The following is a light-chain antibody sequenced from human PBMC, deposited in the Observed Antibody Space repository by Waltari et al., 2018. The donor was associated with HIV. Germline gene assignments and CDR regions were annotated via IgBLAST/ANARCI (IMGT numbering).Light chain of an antibody. CDR3: AAWDDSLSGYV. CDR2: RNN. J-gene: IGLJ1*01. Sequence: QSVLTQPPSASGTPGQRVTISCSGRSSNIGSQNVYWYQQLPGTAPKLLIYRNNQRPSGVPDRVSGSKSGTSASLSISGLRSEDEADYYCAAWDDSLSGYVFGTGTKVTVL. CDR1: SSNIGSQN. V-gene: IGLV1-47*01.